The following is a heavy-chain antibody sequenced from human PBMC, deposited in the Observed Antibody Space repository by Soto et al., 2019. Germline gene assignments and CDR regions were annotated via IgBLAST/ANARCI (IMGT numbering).Heavy chain of an antibody. CDR3: ASISITGTNYYYYGMDV. J-gene: IGHJ6*02. V-gene: IGHV4-4*02. D-gene: IGHD1-20*01. Sequence: SETLSLTCAVSGGSISSSNWWSWVRQPPGKGLEWIGEIYHSGSTNYNPSLKSRVTISVDKSKNQFSLKLSSVTAADTAVYYRASISITGTNYYYYGMDVWGQGTTVTVSS. CDR2: IYHSGST. CDR1: GGSISSSNW.